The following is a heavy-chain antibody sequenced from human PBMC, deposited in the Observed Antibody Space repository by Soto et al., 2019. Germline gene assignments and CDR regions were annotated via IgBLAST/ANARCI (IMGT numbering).Heavy chain of an antibody. CDR1: GYTFSNYD. D-gene: IGHD3-10*01. J-gene: IGHJ4*02. CDR3: AKVSSKGSAIDFEY. Sequence: QVQLVQSGAELKKPGASVKVSCKASGYTFSNYDMNWVRQATGQGPEWIGWVNPNNGDTGYAQKFQGRVTLTTDISTTTAYMELTSLRSEDTAIYYCAKVSSKGSAIDFEYWGQGTLITVSS. CDR2: VNPNNGDT. V-gene: IGHV1-8*01.